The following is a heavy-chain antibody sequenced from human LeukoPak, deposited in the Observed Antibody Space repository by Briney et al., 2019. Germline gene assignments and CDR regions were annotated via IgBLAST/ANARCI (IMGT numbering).Heavy chain of an antibody. CDR3: AATIAADSAYYGMDV. D-gene: IGHD6-13*01. Sequence: SVKVSCKASGFTFTTSAMQWVRQARGQRLEWIGWIVVGSGHTNSAQKFQERVTITRDMSTSTAYMELSSLRFEDTAVYYCAATIAADSAYYGMDVWGQGTTVTVSS. CDR2: IVVGSGHT. CDR1: GFTFTTSA. V-gene: IGHV1-58*02. J-gene: IGHJ6*02.